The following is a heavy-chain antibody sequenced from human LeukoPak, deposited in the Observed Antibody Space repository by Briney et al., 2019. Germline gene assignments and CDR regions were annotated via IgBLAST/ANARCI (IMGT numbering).Heavy chain of an antibody. J-gene: IGHJ4*02. Sequence: ASVKVSRKASGYTFTTYGVSWVRQAPGQGLEWMGWISAYNGNANYAQKLQGRVTMTTDTSTSTAYVELRSLRSDDTAVYYCARDQTAVAGKAVDYWGQGTLVTVSS. CDR2: ISAYNGNA. CDR3: ARDQTAVAGKAVDY. D-gene: IGHD6-19*01. CDR1: GYTFTTYG. V-gene: IGHV1-18*01.